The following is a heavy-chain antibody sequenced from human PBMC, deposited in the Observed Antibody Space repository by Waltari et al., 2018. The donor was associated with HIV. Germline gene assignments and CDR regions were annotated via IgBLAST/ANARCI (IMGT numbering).Heavy chain of an antibody. CDR1: GFTFSSYS. D-gene: IGHD6-19*01. V-gene: IGHV3-48*04. CDR2: MSRRSSTI. CDR3: ATLVSSGWYYFDY. Sequence: EVQLVESGGGLVQPGGSLRLSCAASGFTFSSYSMNWVRHAPGKGLASFSYMSRRSSTIYYADSVKGRFTISRDNAKNSLYLQMNSLRAEDTAVYYCATLVSSGWYYFDYWGQGTLVTVSS. J-gene: IGHJ4*02.